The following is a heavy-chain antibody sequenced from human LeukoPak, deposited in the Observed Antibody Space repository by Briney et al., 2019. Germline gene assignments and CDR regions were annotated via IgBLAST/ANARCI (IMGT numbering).Heavy chain of an antibody. CDR1: SGTINGHY. J-gene: IGHJ5*02. CDR2: ISYSGST. Sequence: PSETLSLTCSVSSGTINGHYWSWIRQPPGKGLEWIGYISYSGSTMSNPSLKIRVTISVDTSKNQFSLKVRSVTAADTAVYYCARDQARSFEEASHWFDPWGQGTLVTVSS. V-gene: IGHV4-59*11. CDR3: ARDQARSFEEASHWFDP.